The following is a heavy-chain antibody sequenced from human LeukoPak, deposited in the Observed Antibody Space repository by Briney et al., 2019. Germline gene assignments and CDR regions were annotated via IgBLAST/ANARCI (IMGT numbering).Heavy chain of an antibody. V-gene: IGHV4-31*03. J-gene: IGHJ3*02. CDR1: GGSISSGGYY. D-gene: IGHD5-18*01. CDR2: IYYSGST. Sequence: SQTLSLTCTVSGGSISSGGYYWSWIRQHPGKGLEWIGYIYYSGSTYYNPSLKSRVTTSVDTSKNQFSLKLSSVTAADTAVYYCAKVDTAMVTAFDIWGQGTMVTVSS. CDR3: AKVDTAMVTAFDI.